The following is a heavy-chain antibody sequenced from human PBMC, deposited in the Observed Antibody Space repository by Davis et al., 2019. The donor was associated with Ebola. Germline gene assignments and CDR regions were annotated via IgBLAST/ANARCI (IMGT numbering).Heavy chain of an antibody. CDR2: ISYDGSNK. CDR1: GFTFSSYA. Sequence: GESLKISCAASGFTFSSYAMHWVRQAPGKGLEWVAVISYDGSNKYYADSVKGRFTISRDNSKNTLYLQMNSLRAEDTAVYYCAKAPFLEGAFDIWGQGTMVTVS. CDR3: AKAPFLEGAFDI. J-gene: IGHJ3*02. V-gene: IGHV3-30-3*01.